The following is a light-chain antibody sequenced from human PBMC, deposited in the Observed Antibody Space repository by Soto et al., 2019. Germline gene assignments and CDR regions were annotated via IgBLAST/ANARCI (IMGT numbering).Light chain of an antibody. V-gene: IGKV1-8*01. CDR1: QGISSY. J-gene: IGKJ3*01. CDR3: QQYYSYPFT. Sequence: AIRMTQSPSSLSASTGDRVTITCRASQGISSYLAWYQQKPGKAPRLLIYAASTLQSGIPSRFSGSGSGTDFTLTICCLQSEDLATYYCQQYYSYPFTFDPGTKVDIK. CDR2: AAS.